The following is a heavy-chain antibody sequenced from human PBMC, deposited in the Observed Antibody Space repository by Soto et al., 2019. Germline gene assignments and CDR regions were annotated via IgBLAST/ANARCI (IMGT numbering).Heavy chain of an antibody. CDR2: INIDGST. J-gene: IGHJ4*02. CDR1: GFTFSRFA. V-gene: IGHV3-23*01. CDR3: AKNYYLDN. Sequence: EVPLLESGGGLVQPGGSLRLSCAASGFTFSRFAMTWVRQGPGKGPEWVSSINIDGSTYYADSVKGRFTISRDDSKNTPFLQMNSLRTEDTAIYYCAKNYYLDNWGQGTLITVSS.